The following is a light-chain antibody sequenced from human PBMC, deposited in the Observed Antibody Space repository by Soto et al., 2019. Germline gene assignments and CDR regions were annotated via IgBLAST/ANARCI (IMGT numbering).Light chain of an antibody. Sequence: EVVLTQSPATLSLSPGERATLSCRASQSVSSYLAWYQQKPGQAPRLLIYDASNRATGIPARFSGSGSETDFTLTISRLEPEDFAVYYCQQYGSSPPFTFGPGTKVDI. CDR3: QQYGSSPPFT. J-gene: IGKJ3*01. CDR1: QSVSSY. CDR2: DAS. V-gene: IGKV3-11*01.